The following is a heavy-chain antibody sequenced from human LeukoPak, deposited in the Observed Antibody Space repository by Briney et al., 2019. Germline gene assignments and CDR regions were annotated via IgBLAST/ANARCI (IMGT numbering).Heavy chain of an antibody. D-gene: IGHD6-19*01. Sequence: GECLKISCKTSGYSFTSYWIGWVRQKPGKGLEWMGIIYPGDSDIRYSRPFLRQVTISVDKTNTTAYLQWSSLKASYTAIYYCAKVGYSSVVLGYYYYMDVWGKGTTVTVSS. V-gene: IGHV5-51*01. CDR1: GYSFTSYW. J-gene: IGHJ6*03. CDR3: AKVGYSSVVLGYYYYMDV. CDR2: IYPGDSDI.